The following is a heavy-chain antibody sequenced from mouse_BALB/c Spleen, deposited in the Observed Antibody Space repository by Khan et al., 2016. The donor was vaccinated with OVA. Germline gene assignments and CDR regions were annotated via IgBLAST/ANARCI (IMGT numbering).Heavy chain of an antibody. J-gene: IGHJ2*01. CDR2: ISTYSGNT. Sequence: QVRLQQSGPELVRPGVSVKISCKGAGYTFTDYAMHWVKQSHAKSLEWIGLISTYSGNTNYNQKFKGKATMTVDKSSSTAYMELARLTSEDSAIYYCARPAYDGYYDYWGQGTTLTGSS. CDR3: ARPAYDGYYDY. CDR1: GYTFTDYA. V-gene: IGHV1S137*01. D-gene: IGHD2-3*01.